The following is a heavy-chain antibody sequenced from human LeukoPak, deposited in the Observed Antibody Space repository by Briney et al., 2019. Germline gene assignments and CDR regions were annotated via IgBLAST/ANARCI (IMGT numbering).Heavy chain of an antibody. J-gene: IGHJ5*02. CDR3: ARERVAASGHHSWFDP. V-gene: IGHV4-34*01. D-gene: IGHD6-13*01. Sequence: SETLSLTCAVYGVSFTGYYWRWMRQPPAKGLLGLGGINHSGSNNYNQSLKSRVSISVDASKNQLSLTLSSVTAADTAVYYCARERVAASGHHSWFDPWGERTLVSVSS. CDR1: GVSFTGYY. CDR2: INHSGSN.